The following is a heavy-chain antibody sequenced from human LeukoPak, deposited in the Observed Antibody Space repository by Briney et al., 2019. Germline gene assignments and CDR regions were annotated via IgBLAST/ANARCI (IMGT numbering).Heavy chain of an antibody. CDR2: IWYDGSNK. Sequence: GGSLRLSCAASGFTFSSYGMHWVRQAPGKGLEWVAVIWYDGSNKYYADSVKGRFTISRDNSKNTLYLQMNSLRAEDTAVYYCARDREGYFNFDYWGQETLVTVSS. J-gene: IGHJ4*02. CDR3: ARDREGYFNFDY. CDR1: GFTFSSYG. V-gene: IGHV3-33*01. D-gene: IGHD2/OR15-2a*01.